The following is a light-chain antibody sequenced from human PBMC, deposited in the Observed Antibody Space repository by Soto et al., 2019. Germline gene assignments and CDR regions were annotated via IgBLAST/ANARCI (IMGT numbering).Light chain of an antibody. CDR3: QHYDYGAYS. Sequence: EIAMTQSPATLSLSQGERATLSWSASQTIDNTLAWYQRKPGQAPRLLIYDASTRATGVPARFSGSGSGTDFTLTISSLQSEDFAVYYCQHYDYGAYSCGQGTKVDIK. CDR1: QTIDNT. V-gene: IGKV3-15*01. J-gene: IGKJ2*03. CDR2: DAS.